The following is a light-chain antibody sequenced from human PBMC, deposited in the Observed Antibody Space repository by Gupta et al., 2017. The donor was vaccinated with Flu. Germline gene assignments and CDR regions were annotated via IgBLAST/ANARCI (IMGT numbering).Light chain of an antibody. CDR3: QVWDSSTAHGV. V-gene: IGLV3-21*03. Sequence: SFVLTQPPSVSVAPGKTARITCGGNNIGSKSVHWYQKRPGRDTLRVDSEDSDRPSGIPDRFSGYNSGNTATRTISRVEAGDEADYFCQVWDSSTAHGVVGGGTKLTVL. CDR1: NIGSKS. J-gene: IGLJ3*02. CDR2: EDS.